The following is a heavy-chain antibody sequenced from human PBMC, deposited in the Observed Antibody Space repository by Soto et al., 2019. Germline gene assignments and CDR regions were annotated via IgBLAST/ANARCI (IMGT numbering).Heavy chain of an antibody. V-gene: IGHV1-46*01. J-gene: IGHJ1*01. CDR2: IHPSGDT. CDR1: GYKFTTYF. Sequence: QVQLVQSGAELKKTGASVKVACKASGYKFTTYFIHWVRQAPGQGLEWMGMIHPSGDTGYAQKFLGRVTMTIDTSTTTAYMELRNLTSEDTAVYFSVRGYCTTSPCSGDFQFWGQGTLVTVSS. D-gene: IGHD2-15*01. CDR3: VRGYCTTSPCSGDFQF.